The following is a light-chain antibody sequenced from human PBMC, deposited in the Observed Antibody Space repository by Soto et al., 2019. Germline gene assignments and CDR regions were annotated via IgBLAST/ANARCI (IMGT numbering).Light chain of an antibody. J-gene: IGKJ5*01. CDR3: QQYSKWPIT. V-gene: IGKV3-15*01. Sequence: EIVMTQSPATLSVSPREGATLSCRASQSVSSNLAWYQQKPGQAPRLLIYDASTRATGIPARFSGSGSETEFTLTITSLQSEDFAVYHCQQYSKWPITFGQGRRLEIK. CDR2: DAS. CDR1: QSVSSN.